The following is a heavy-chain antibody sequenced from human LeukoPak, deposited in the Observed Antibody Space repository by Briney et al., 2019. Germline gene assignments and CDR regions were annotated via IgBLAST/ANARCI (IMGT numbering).Heavy chain of an antibody. V-gene: IGHV3-7*05. Sequence: GGSLRLSCAASGFTFRSYWMSWVRQAPGKGLEWVANIIQDGSEKYYVDSVKGRFTISRDNAKKSLYLQMNSLRADDTAVYYCARRPSGYTLSWFDPWGQGTLVTVSS. D-gene: IGHD3-3*01. CDR1: GFTFRSYW. CDR2: IIQDGSEK. J-gene: IGHJ5*02. CDR3: ARRPSGYTLSWFDP.